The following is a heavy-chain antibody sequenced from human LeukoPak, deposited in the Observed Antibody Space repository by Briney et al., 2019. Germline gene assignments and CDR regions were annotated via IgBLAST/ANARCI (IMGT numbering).Heavy chain of an antibody. Sequence: GASVKVSCKASGGTFSSYAISWVRQAPGQGLEWMGGIIPIFGTANYAQKFQGRVTITADESTSTAYMELSSLRSEDTAVYYCARGWERGYSGYFFDYWGQGTLVTVSS. CDR1: GGTFSSYA. J-gene: IGHJ4*02. V-gene: IGHV1-69*13. CDR3: ARGWERGYSGYFFDY. D-gene: IGHD5-12*01. CDR2: IIPIFGTA.